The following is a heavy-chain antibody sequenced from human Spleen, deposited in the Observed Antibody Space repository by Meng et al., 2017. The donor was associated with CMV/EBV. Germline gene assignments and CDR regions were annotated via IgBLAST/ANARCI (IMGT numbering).Heavy chain of an antibody. Sequence: SASGFTFSDAGLHWVRQPSGRGLEWIGRIRNRANSHATAYVASVKGRFTISRDDSKNTMYLHMNSLKTDDTAVYYCSRGDSNGPLYWGPGTLVTVSS. D-gene: IGHD3-22*01. J-gene: IGHJ4*02. CDR1: GFTFSDAG. V-gene: IGHV3-73*01. CDR2: IRNRANSHAT. CDR3: SRGDSNGPLY.